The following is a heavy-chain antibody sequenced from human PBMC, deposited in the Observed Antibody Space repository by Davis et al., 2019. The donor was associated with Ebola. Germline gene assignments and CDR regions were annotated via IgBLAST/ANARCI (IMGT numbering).Heavy chain of an antibody. CDR3: ARVMAAADTGWFDP. CDR1: GGSFSGYY. V-gene: IGHV4-34*01. J-gene: IGHJ5*02. CDR2: INHSGST. D-gene: IGHD6-13*01. Sequence: SETLSLTCAVYGGSFSGYYWSWIRQPPGKGLEWIGEINHSGSTNYNPSLKSRVTISVDTSKNQFSLKLSSVTAADTAVYYCARVMAAADTGWFDPWGQGTLVTVSS.